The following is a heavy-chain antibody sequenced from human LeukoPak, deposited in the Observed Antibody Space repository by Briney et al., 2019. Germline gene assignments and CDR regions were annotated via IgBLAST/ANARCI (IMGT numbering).Heavy chain of an antibody. CDR1: GFTFSSYA. D-gene: IGHD3-22*01. CDR2: ISSNGGST. V-gene: IGHV3-64D*06. CDR3: VKGSRQSYYYDSSGSEFDY. Sequence: PGGSLRLSCSASGFTFSSYAMHWVRQAPGKGLEYVSAISSNGGSTYYADSVKGRFTISRDNSKNTLYLQMSSLRAEDTAVYYCVKGSRQSYYYDSSGSEFDYWGQGTLVTASS. J-gene: IGHJ4*02.